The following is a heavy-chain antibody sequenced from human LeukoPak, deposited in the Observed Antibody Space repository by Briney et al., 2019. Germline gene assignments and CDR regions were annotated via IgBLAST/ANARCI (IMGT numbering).Heavy chain of an antibody. Sequence: GGSLRLSCTASGFSFSAYAMMWVRQAPGKGLEWVSAIRGSGVNTYYADSVKGRFTISRDNSKYTLFLQMNSLRAEDTAVYYCARDPNGDYIGAFDMWGPGTMVTVSS. CDR1: GFSFSAYA. CDR2: IRGSGVNT. V-gene: IGHV3-23*01. D-gene: IGHD4-17*01. J-gene: IGHJ3*02. CDR3: ARDPNGDYIGAFDM.